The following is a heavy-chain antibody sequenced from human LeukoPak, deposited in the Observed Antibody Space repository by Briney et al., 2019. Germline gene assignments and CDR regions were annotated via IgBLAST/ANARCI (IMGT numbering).Heavy chain of an antibody. CDR3: ARVGSEDAFDI. D-gene: IGHD3-16*01. CDR2: IYYSGST. V-gene: IGHV4-59*12. J-gene: IGHJ3*02. CDR1: GGSISSYY. Sequence: SETLSLTCTVSGGSISSYYWSWIRQPPGKGLEWIGSIYYSGSTYYNPSLKSRVTISVDTSKNQFSLKLSSVTAADTAVYYCARVGSEDAFDIWGQGTMVTVSS.